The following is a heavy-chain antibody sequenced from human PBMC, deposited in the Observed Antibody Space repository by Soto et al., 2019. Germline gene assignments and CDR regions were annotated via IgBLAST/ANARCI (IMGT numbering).Heavy chain of an antibody. CDR1: GGSFSGYY. D-gene: IGHD6-6*01. J-gene: IGHJ6*02. Sequence: SETLSLTCAVYGGSFSGYYWIWIRQPPGKGLEWIGEINHSGSTNYNPSLKSRVTISVDTSKNQFSLKLSSVTAADTAVYYCARVGSIAAHPSTYYYYGMDVWGQGTTVTVSS. CDR3: ARVGSIAAHPSTYYYYGMDV. CDR2: INHSGST. V-gene: IGHV4-34*01.